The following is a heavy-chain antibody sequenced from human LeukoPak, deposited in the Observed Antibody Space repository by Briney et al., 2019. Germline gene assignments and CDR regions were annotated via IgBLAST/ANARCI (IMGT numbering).Heavy chain of an antibody. D-gene: IGHD2-2*01. CDR3: ASPVVPAATRSYWDPGKDV. CDR1: GDSISSTSYY. V-gene: IGHV4-39*01. J-gene: IGHJ6*02. Sequence: SETLSLTCTVPGDSISSTSYYWGWIRQPPGKGLEWIASIYYSGSTYYNPSLKSRVTISVETSKNQFSLKLSSGTGADTAVYYCASPVVPAATRSYWDPGKDVGGGGTMAAVS. CDR2: IYYSGST.